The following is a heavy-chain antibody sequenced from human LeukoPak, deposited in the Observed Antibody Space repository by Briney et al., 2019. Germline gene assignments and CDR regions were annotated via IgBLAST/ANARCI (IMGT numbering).Heavy chain of an antibody. CDR1: GGSIGSGGYY. J-gene: IGHJ6*02. CDR3: ARGDSSSWYPSTYYYGMDV. CDR2: INHSGST. V-gene: IGHV4-39*07. D-gene: IGHD6-13*01. Sequence: PSETLSLTCTVSGGSIGSGGYYWSWIRQPPGKGLEWIGEINHSGSTNYNPSLKSRVTISVDTSKNQFSLKLSSVTAADTAVYYCARGDSSSWYPSTYYYGMDVWGQGTTVTVSS.